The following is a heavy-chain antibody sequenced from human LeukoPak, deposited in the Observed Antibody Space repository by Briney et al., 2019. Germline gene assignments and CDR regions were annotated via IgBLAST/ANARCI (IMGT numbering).Heavy chain of an antibody. V-gene: IGHV3-30*02. J-gene: IGHJ4*02. CDR1: GFSFSSYG. CDR2: IRSDE. CDR3: ARILDSAWGELGY. Sequence: GGSLRLSCAGSGFSFSSYGMHWVRQAPGKGLEWMAFIRSDEYYADSVKGRFAISRDNSKNTLYLQMNSLRAEDTAVYYCARILDSAWGELGYWGQGTLVTVSS. D-gene: IGHD6-19*01.